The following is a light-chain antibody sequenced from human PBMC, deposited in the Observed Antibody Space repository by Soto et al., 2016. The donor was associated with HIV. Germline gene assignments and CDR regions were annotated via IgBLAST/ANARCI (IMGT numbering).Light chain of an antibody. V-gene: IGLV3-21*01. CDR2: DDS. CDR1: NIESKS. J-gene: IGLJ3*02. CDR3: QVWDSSSDHPV. Sequence: SYVLTQPPSVSVAPGKTARVTCGGNNIESKSVHWYQQKPGQAPVLVVFDDSDRPSGIPERFSGSNSDNTATLTISQVEAGDEAEYYCQVWDSSSDHPVFGAGTKLTVL.